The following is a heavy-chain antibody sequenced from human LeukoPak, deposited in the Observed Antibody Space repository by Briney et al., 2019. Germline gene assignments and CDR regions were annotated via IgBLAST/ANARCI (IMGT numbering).Heavy chain of an antibody. Sequence: PGRSLRLSCAASGFTFDEYATHWVRPAPGKGLEWVSGISWNSGSIGYADSVKGRFTISRDNAKNSLYLQMNSLRAEDTALYYCAKARFHSSGWYSNFDYWGQGTLVTVSS. CDR2: ISWNSGSI. V-gene: IGHV3-9*01. CDR1: GFTFDEYA. J-gene: IGHJ4*02. D-gene: IGHD6-19*01. CDR3: AKARFHSSGWYSNFDY.